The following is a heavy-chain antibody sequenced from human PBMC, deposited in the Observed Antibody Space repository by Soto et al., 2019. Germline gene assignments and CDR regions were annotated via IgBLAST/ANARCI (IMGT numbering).Heavy chain of an antibody. D-gene: IGHD4-17*01. J-gene: IGHJ4*02. Sequence: SETLSLTCSVSGGSINNNYYYWGWVRQPPGKGLEWIGYVSFTGTTYYSPSLKSRVTISVDTSKNQFSLKLSSVTAADTAVYYCARRYGASFDYWGQGTLVTVSS. CDR3: ARRYGASFDY. CDR1: GGSINNNYYY. V-gene: IGHV4-39*07. CDR2: VSFTGTT.